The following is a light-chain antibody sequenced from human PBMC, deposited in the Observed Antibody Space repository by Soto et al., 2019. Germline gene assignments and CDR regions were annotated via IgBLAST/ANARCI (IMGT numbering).Light chain of an antibody. CDR2: NNN. Sequence: QSVLTQPPSVSAAPGQTVTISCSGSSSNIGNNYVSWYQQLPGTAPKLLIYNNNERPSGIPDRFSGSRSGTSATLGITGLQTGDEADYFCETWDYSLSAVIFGGGTKLTVL. CDR3: ETWDYSLSAVI. V-gene: IGLV1-51*01. CDR1: SSNIGNNY. J-gene: IGLJ2*01.